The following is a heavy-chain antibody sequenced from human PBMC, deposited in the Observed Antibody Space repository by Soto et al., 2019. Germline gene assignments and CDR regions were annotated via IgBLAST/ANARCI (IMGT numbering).Heavy chain of an antibody. D-gene: IGHD6-13*01. CDR2: IYYSGST. CDR3: ASTLSSSSWPLGRD. V-gene: IGHV4-39*01. Sequence: SETLSLTCTVSGGSISSSSYYWGWIRQPPGKGLEWIGSIYYSGSTYYNPSLKSRVTISVDTSKNQFSLKLSSVTAADTAVYYCASTLSSSSWPLGRDWGQGTLVTVSS. J-gene: IGHJ4*02. CDR1: GGSISSSSYY.